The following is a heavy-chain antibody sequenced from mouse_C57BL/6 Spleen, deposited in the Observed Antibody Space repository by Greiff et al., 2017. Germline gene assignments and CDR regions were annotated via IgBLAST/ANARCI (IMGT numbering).Heavy chain of an antibody. Sequence: EVQRVESGGGLVQPKGSLKLSCAASGFSFNTYAMNWVRQAPGKGLEWVARIRSKSNNYATYYADSVKDRFTISRDDSESMLYLQKNNLKTEDTAMYYCVRQCALYAMDYWGQGTSGTVSS. CDR2: IRSKSNNYAT. CDR3: VRQCALYAMDY. CDR1: GFSFNTYA. D-gene: IGHD6-1*01. V-gene: IGHV10-1*01. J-gene: IGHJ4*01.